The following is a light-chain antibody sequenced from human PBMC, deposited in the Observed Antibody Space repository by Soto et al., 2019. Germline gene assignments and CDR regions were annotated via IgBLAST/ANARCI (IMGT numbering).Light chain of an antibody. V-gene: IGKV3-20*01. CDR1: QSVSKNY. J-gene: IGKJ4*02. Sequence: IVLTQSPGTLSLSAGERATLSCRASQSVSKNYLAWYQQKPGQAPRLLIYGASNRATGIPDRFSGSGSGTDFTLSSSKRAHADSPVNYYQPYSSAGTYGEGTKVDIK. CDR3: QPYSSAGT. CDR2: GAS.